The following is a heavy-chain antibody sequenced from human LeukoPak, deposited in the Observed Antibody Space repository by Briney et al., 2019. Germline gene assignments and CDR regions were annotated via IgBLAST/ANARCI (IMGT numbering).Heavy chain of an antibody. D-gene: IGHD5-24*01. J-gene: IGHJ3*01. CDR2: ISSSGTTI. CDR1: GFIFSNYE. CDR3: AKDIQLSA. V-gene: IGHV3-48*03. Sequence: PGGSLRLSCAASGFIFSNYEMHWVRQAPGKGLEWVSYISSSGTTIYYAGSVRGRFTISRDNAKNSVYLQMNSLRDEDTAMYYCAKDIQLSAWGLGTMVTVSS.